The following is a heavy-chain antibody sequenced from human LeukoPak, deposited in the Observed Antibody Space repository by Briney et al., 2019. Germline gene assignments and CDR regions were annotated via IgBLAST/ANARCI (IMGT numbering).Heavy chain of an antibody. CDR1: GFTFSSFG. CDR2: IRYDGSNE. J-gene: IGHJ4*02. V-gene: IGHV3-30*02. D-gene: IGHD6-13*01. CDR3: AKDGRQQLVLVRLDY. Sequence: GGSLRLSCAASGFTFSSFGMHWVRQAPGKGLEWVAFIRYDGSNEYYADPVRGRFTISRDNSKNTLYLQMNSLRAEDTAIYYCAKDGRQQLVLVRLDYWGQGTLVTVSS.